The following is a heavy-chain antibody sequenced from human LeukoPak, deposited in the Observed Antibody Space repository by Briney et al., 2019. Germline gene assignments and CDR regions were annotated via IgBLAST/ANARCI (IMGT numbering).Heavy chain of an antibody. V-gene: IGHV4-39*01. J-gene: IGHJ6*02. CDR2: IYYSGST. CDR1: GGSISSSSYS. D-gene: IGHD5-24*01. CDR3: ARQRDGYNSYYYYGMDV. Sequence: SETLSLTCTVSGGSISSSSYSWGWIRQPPGKGLEWIGSIYYSGSTYYNPSLKSRVTISVDTSKNQFSLKLSSVTAADTAVYYCARQRDGYNSYYYYGMDVWGQGTTVTVSS.